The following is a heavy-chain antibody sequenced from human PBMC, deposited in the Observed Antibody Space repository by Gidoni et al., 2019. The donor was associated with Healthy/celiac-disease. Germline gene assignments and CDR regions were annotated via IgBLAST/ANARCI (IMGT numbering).Heavy chain of an antibody. V-gene: IGHV1-69*01. D-gene: IGHD3-10*01. CDR1: GGTFSSYA. Sequence: QVQLVQSGAEVKKPGSSVQVSCKASGGTFSSYAISWVRQAPGQGLEWMGGIIPICGTANYAQKFQGRVTITADESTSTAYMELSSLRSEDTAVYYCARARAEGELWFGELTDYWGQGTLVTVSS. J-gene: IGHJ4*02. CDR3: ARARAEGELWFGELTDY. CDR2: IIPICGTA.